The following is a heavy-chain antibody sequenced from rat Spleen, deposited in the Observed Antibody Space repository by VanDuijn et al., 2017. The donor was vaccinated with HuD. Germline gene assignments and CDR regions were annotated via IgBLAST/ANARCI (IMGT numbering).Heavy chain of an antibody. CDR3: ARHGPIYYYSGAQPPDY. J-gene: IGHJ2*01. CDR1: GFNITKYG. V-gene: IGHV5-29*01. D-gene: IGHD1-1*01. Sequence: EVLLVESGGGSVQPGRSLKLSCATSGFNITKYGMSWVRQAPTKGLEWVASITYDGSGTYYPDSVKGRFTISRDDAKSTLFLQMDSLRSEDTATYYCARHGPIYYYSGAQPPDYWGQGVMVTVSS. CDR2: ITYDGSGT.